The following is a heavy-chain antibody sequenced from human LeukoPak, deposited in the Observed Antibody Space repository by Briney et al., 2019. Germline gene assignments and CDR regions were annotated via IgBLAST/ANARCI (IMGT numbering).Heavy chain of an antibody. CDR3: ARDRVAAAGPEASDI. Sequence: ASETLSLTCTVSGGSMSSYYWSWIRQPAGKGLVWIGRIYTSGSTNYNPSLKSRVTMSVDTSKNQFSLKLISVTAADTAVYYCARDRVAAAGPEASDIWGQGTMVTVSS. V-gene: IGHV4-4*07. CDR2: IYTSGST. J-gene: IGHJ3*02. CDR1: GGSMSSYY. D-gene: IGHD6-13*01.